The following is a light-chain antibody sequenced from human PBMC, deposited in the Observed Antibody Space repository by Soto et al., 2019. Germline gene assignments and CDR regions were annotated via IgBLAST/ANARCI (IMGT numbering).Light chain of an antibody. J-gene: IGKJ4*01. Sequence: EIVLTQSPATLSVSPGERVTLSCRASQSVSDNLAWYQQKPGQAPRLLIYGASIRATDIPARFSGSGSVTEFSLTISSLQSEDFAVYYCQQYNDWPLTFGGGTKVEIK. CDR1: QSVSDN. V-gene: IGKV3D-15*01. CDR3: QQYNDWPLT. CDR2: GAS.